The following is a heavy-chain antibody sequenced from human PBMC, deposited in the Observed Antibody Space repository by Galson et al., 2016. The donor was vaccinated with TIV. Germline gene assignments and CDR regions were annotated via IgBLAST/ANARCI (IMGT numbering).Heavy chain of an antibody. J-gene: IGHJ2*01. D-gene: IGHD2/OR15-2a*01. CDR2: INPDSGAT. CDR1: GYTFTDSY. Sequence: SVKVSSKASGYTFTDSYLHWVRQAPGQGLEWMGWINPDSGATNYAQKFQGRVTMTRDKSTSTAYLDLRWLASDDTAVYLCARSSWGPPLGHCLLPAFYTAWYSDVWGRGTLIIVSS. V-gene: IGHV1-2*02. CDR3: ARSSWGPPLGHCLLPAFYTAWYSDV.